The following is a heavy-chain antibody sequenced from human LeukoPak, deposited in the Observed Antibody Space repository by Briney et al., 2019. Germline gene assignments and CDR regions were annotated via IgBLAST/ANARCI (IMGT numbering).Heavy chain of an antibody. CDR2: IYYSGST. D-gene: IGHD3-10*01. CDR3: VSAKFLVRGVSWFDP. Sequence: SETLSLTCTVSGGSISSSSYYWGWIRQPPGKGLEWIGSIYYSGSTYYNPSLKSRVTVSVDTSKNQFSLKLSSVTAADTAVYYCVSAKFLVRGVSWFDPWGQGTLVTVSS. J-gene: IGHJ5*02. V-gene: IGHV4-39*07. CDR1: GGSISSSSYY.